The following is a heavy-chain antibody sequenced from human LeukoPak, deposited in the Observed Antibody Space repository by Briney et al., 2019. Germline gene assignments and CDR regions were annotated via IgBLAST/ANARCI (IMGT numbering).Heavy chain of an antibody. V-gene: IGHV1-3*01. J-gene: IGHJ6*02. Sequence: ASVKVSCKASGYTFTNYAIHWVRQATGQRLEWMAWINAGNGNTKYSQKFQGRVTVTRDTSASTAYMELSSLKSEDPVVYYCARGLSPRGYYYYGMDVWGQGTTVTVSS. CDR3: ARGLSPRGYYYYGMDV. D-gene: IGHD3-10*01. CDR1: GYTFTNYA. CDR2: INAGNGNT.